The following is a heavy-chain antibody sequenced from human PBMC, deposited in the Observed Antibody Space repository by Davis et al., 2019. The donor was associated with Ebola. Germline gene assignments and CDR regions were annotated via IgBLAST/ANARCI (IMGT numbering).Heavy chain of an antibody. D-gene: IGHD6-13*01. Sequence: MPGGSLRLSCAVSGGSISSSNWWSWVRQPPGKGLEWIGEIYHSGSTNYNPSLKSRVTISVDKSKNQFSLKLSSVTAADTAVYYCARATAAAGTDFDYWGQGTLVTVSS. CDR3: ARATAAAGTDFDY. CDR1: GGSISSSNW. J-gene: IGHJ4*02. V-gene: IGHV4-4*02. CDR2: IYHSGST.